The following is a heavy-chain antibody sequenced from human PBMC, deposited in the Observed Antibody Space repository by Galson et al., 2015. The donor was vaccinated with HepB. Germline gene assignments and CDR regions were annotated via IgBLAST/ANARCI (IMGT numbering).Heavy chain of an antibody. D-gene: IGHD1-26*01. Sequence: SLRLSCAASGFTFSSYGMHWVRQAPGKGLEWVAVIWYDGSNKYYADSVKGRFTISRDNSKNTLYLQMNSLRAEDTAVYYCARGELCWWCHVGATTSGLDYWGQGTLVTVSS. V-gene: IGHV3-33*01. CDR2: IWYDGSNK. CDR3: ARGELCWWCHVGATTSGLDY. CDR1: GFTFSSYG. J-gene: IGHJ4*02.